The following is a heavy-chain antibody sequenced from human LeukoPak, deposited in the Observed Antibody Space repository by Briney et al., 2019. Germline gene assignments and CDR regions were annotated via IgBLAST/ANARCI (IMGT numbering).Heavy chain of an antibody. D-gene: IGHD6-19*01. CDR3: AKDLTDSSGC. J-gene: IGHJ4*02. CDR1: GFTFSSYG. Sequence: GGSLRLSCAASGFTFSSYGMHWVRQAPGKGLEWVAVISYDGSNKYYADSVKGRFTISRDNSKNTLYLQMNSLRAEDTAAYYCAKDLTDSSGCWGQGTLVTVSS. CDR2: ISYDGSNK. V-gene: IGHV3-30*18.